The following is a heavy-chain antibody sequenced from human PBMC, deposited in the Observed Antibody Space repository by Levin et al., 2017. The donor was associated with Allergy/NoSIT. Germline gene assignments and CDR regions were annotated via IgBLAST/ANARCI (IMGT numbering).Heavy chain of an antibody. Sequence: LSLTCAASGFTFSDSYMSWTRQAPGKGLEWVSYISSSGSTIYYADSVKGRFTISRDNAKNSLYLQMNSLRAEDTAVYYCARDRSVRDDFGPRGDYWGQGTLVTVSS. V-gene: IGHV3-11*01. J-gene: IGHJ4*02. D-gene: IGHD3-3*01. CDR2: ISSSGSTI. CDR1: GFTFSDSY. CDR3: ARDRSVRDDFGPRGDY.